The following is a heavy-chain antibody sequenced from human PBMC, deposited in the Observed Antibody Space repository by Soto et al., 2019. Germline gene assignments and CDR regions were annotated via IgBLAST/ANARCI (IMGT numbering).Heavy chain of an antibody. V-gene: IGHV4-4*02. J-gene: IGHJ3*01. D-gene: IGHD1-1*01. CDR1: GDSITRSNW. Sequence: PSETLSIGSSVSGDSITRSNWYNWVRQAPGKGLEWIGEIYLGGTTNYNPSFKSRVTLSIETSKNQFSLSLWSLSAADTAVYSCARVRDWNRGAFDVWGQGKMVIVSS. CDR2: IYLGGTT. CDR3: ARVRDWNRGAFDV.